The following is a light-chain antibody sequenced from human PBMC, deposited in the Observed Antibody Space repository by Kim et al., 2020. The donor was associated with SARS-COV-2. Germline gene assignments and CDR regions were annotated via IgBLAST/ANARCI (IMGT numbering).Light chain of an antibody. V-gene: IGLV3-19*01. CDR3: NSRDSSGNHLTV. Sequence: LGQTVRITCQGDSLRSYYASWYQQKPGQAPVLVIYGKNNRPSGIPDRFSGSSSGNTASLTITGAQAEDEADYYYNSRDSSGNHLTVFGGGTKLTVL. J-gene: IGLJ3*02. CDR1: SLRSYY. CDR2: GKN.